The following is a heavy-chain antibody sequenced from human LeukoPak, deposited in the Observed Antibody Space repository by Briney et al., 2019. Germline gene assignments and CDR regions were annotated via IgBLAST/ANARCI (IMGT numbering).Heavy chain of an antibody. D-gene: IGHD5-18*01. V-gene: IGHV3-23*01. CDR2: ISGSGGST. Sequence: PGGSLRLSCAASGFTFSSYGMSWVRQAPGKGLEWVPAISGSGGSTYYADSVKGRFTISRDNSKNTLYLQMNSLRAEDTAVYYCAKDSTAMVTAFDYWGQGTLVTVSS. CDR3: AKDSTAMVTAFDY. CDR1: GFTFSSYG. J-gene: IGHJ4*02.